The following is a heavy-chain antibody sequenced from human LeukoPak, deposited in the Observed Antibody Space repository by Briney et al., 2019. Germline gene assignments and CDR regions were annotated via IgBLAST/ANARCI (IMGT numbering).Heavy chain of an antibody. J-gene: IGHJ4*02. Sequence: SETLSLTCTVSGYSIRSGYYWGWIRQPPGKGLEWIGSIYHSGSIYHKPSLKSRVTISVDTSKNQFSLKLSSVTAADTAVYYCAILKLGYYFDYWGQGTLVTVSS. D-gene: IGHD6-6*01. CDR2: IYHSGSI. V-gene: IGHV4-38-2*02. CDR1: GYSIRSGYY. CDR3: AILKLGYYFDY.